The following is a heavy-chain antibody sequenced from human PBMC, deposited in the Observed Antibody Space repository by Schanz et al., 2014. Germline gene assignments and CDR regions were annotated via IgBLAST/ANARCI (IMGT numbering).Heavy chain of an antibody. D-gene: IGHD3-16*01. Sequence: EVQLLESGGALEQPGGSLRLSCAASGITFSDYAMSWVRQAPGKGLEWVSTIASGGSHTFYADSVTGRFTISGDNSKNTLFLQMNSLRVEDTAIYYCASARCFTCPDYWFAPWGQGTLVTVSS. V-gene: IGHV3-23*01. J-gene: IGHJ5*02. CDR1: GITFSDYA. CDR3: ASARCFTCPDYWFAP. CDR2: IASGGSHT.